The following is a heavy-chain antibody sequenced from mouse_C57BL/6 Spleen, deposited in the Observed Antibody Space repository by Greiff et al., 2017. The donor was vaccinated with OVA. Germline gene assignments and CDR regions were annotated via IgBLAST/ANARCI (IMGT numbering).Heavy chain of an antibody. V-gene: IGHV1-81*01. CDR1: GYTFTSYG. D-gene: IGHD1-1*01. CDR2: IYPRSGNT. J-gene: IGHJ1*03. Sequence: VMLVESGAELARPGASVKLSCKASGYTFTSYGISWVKQRTGQGLEWIGEIYPRSGNTYYNEKFKGKATLTADKSSSTAYMELRSLTSEDSAVYFCARVDDYYGSSYWYFDVWGTGTTVTVSS. CDR3: ARVDDYYGSSYWYFDV.